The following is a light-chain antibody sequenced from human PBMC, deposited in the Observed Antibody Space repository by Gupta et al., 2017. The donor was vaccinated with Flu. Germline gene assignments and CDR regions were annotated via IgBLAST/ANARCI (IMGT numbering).Light chain of an antibody. CDR3: KSADSSGTYLWV. Sequence: SYELTQPPSVSVSPGQTARITCSGDALPKQYAYWYQQKPGQAPVLVIYKASERPSGIPERFSGSSSGTTVPLTISGVQAEEEADYYCKSADSSGTYLWVFGGGTKLTVL. V-gene: IGLV3-25*02. J-gene: IGLJ3*02. CDR1: ALPKQY. CDR2: KAS.